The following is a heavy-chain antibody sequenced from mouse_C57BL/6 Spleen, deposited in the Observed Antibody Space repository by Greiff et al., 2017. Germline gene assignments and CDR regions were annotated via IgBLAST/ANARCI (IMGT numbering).Heavy chain of an antibody. D-gene: IGHD2-5*01. CDR3: TRWTAYYSNYDYAMDY. CDR1: GYTFTDYE. CDR2: IDPETGGT. V-gene: IGHV1-15*01. Sequence: QVQLQQSGAELVRPGASVTLSCKASGYTFTDYEMHWVKQTPVHGLEWIGAIDPETGGTAYNQKFKGKAILTADKSSSTAYMELRSLTSEDSAVYYCTRWTAYYSNYDYAMDYWGQGTSVTVSS. J-gene: IGHJ4*01.